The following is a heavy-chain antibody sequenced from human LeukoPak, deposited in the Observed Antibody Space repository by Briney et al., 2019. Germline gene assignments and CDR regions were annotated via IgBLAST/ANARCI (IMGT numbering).Heavy chain of an antibody. V-gene: IGHV4-59*12. J-gene: IGHJ6*03. CDR1: GGSIGSFY. CDR3: ARGYSYGYSRRGYYYYYMDV. CDR2: IYHSGNS. D-gene: IGHD5-18*01. Sequence: SETLSLTCTVSGGSIGSFYWSWIRQPPGKGLEWIGYIYHSGNSNYNPSLKSRVTISVDTSKNQFSLKLSSVTAADTAVYYCARGYSYGYSRRGYYYYYMDVWGKGTTVTVSS.